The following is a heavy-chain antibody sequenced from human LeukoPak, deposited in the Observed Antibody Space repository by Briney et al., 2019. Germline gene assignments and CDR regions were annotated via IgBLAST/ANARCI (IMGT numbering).Heavy chain of an antibody. V-gene: IGHV3-30*04. CDR1: GFTFSGFA. D-gene: IGHD2/OR15-2a*01. CDR3: ARAHNSDY. J-gene: IGHJ4*02. Sequence: PGRSLRLSCAASGFTFSGFAVHWVRQAPGEGLEWVAVISFDGNRKYYADCVKGRFTISRDISENALYLQMNSLRAEETAMYYCARAHNSDYWGQPALVTVSS. CDR2: ISFDGNRK.